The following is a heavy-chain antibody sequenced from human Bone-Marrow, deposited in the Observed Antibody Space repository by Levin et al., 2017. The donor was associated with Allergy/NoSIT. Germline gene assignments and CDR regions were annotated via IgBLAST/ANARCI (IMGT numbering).Heavy chain of an antibody. CDR1: GYTLTELS. D-gene: IGHD3-22*01. CDR3: ATARTRYYYDSSGYYRAPDAFDS. Sequence: ASVKVSCKVSGYTLTELSMHWVRQAPGKGLEWMGGFDPEDGETIYAQKFQGRVTMTEDTSTDTAYMELSSLRSEDTAVYYCATARTRYYYDSSGYYRAPDAFDSWGQGTMVTVSS. J-gene: IGHJ3*02. V-gene: IGHV1-24*01. CDR2: FDPEDGET.